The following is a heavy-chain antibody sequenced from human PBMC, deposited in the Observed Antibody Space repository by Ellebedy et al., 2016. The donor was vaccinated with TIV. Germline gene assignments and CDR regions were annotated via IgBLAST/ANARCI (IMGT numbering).Heavy chain of an antibody. CDR2: ISSSSSYI. CDR3: AKGTYDYDSSGYYRSTYYYYGMDV. J-gene: IGHJ6*02. CDR1: GFTFSSYS. V-gene: IGHV3-21*01. D-gene: IGHD3-22*01. Sequence: GESLKISXAASGFTFSSYSMNWVRQAPGKGLEWVSSISSSSSYIYYADSVKGRFTISRDNSKNTLSLQMDSLRPEDTAVYYCAKGTYDYDSSGYYRSTYYYYGMDVWGQGTTVTVSS.